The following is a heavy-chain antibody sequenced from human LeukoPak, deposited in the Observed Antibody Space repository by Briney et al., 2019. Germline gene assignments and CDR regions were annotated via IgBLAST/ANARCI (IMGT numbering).Heavy chain of an antibody. V-gene: IGHV3-23*01. J-gene: IGHJ3*02. Sequence: GGSLRLSCSASGFTFSSYAIAWVRQAPGKGLEWVSSMTSGGSTFFADSVKGRFTISRDNSKNTVYLQMSSLRAEDTALYYCAKTTGTLLEPFDIWGQGTMVTVSS. D-gene: IGHD1-1*01. CDR1: GFTFSSYA. CDR2: MTSGGST. CDR3: AKTTGTLLEPFDI.